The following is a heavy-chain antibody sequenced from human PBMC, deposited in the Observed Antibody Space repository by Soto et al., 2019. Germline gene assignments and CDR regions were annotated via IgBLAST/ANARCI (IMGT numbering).Heavy chain of an antibody. J-gene: IGHJ6*02. CDR1: GFMFGTYW. D-gene: IGHD3-22*01. V-gene: IGHV3-7*01. Sequence: GGSLRLSCAATGFMFGTYWMSWVRQAPGKGLEWVANIKHDGNEKYYADSVKGRFTVSRDNVKNFLHLQMSSLRGDDTGVYFCVRATLSWGHYYFRGLDVWGQGTTVTSP. CDR3: VRATLSWGHYYFRGLDV. CDR2: IKHDGNEK.